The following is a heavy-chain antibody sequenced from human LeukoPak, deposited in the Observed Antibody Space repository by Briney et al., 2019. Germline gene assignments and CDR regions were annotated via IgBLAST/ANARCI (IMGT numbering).Heavy chain of an antibody. CDR3: ARDHFNETPPMYNWFDP. Sequence: PSETLSLTCTVSGCSISGYYCNWIRQPPGKGLEWIGYIYSSGTTNYNPSLKSRVAISVDTSKKQFSLTLTSVSAADTAVYYCARDHFNETPPMYNWFDPWGQGTLVTVS. V-gene: IGHV4-59*01. J-gene: IGHJ5*02. CDR1: GCSISGYY. CDR2: IYSSGTT. D-gene: IGHD3-10*02.